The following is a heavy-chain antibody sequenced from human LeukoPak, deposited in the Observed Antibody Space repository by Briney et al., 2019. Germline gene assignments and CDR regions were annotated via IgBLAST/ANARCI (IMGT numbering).Heavy chain of an antibody. Sequence: GGSLRLSCAASGFTFSSYSMNWVRQAPGKGLEWVSSISSSSSYIYYADSVKGRFTISRDNAKNSLYLQMNSLRAEDTAVYYCAKTSYQLLENWFDPWGQGTLVTVSS. D-gene: IGHD2-2*01. J-gene: IGHJ5*02. V-gene: IGHV3-21*04. CDR3: AKTSYQLLENWFDP. CDR1: GFTFSSYS. CDR2: ISSSSSYI.